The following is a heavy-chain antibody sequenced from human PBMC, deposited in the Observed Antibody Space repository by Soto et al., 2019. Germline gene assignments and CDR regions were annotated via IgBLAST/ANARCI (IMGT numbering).Heavy chain of an antibody. D-gene: IGHD3-16*01. CDR2: IVPEVGIP. CDR1: GGTFSDYA. V-gene: IGHV1-69*17. J-gene: IGHJ6*02. CDR3: ARDRIQLRLGKYSFNGMDV. Sequence: QVQLVQSGAEMRKPGSSLRVSCKASGGTFSDYAFSWVRQAPGQGLEWMGGIVPEVGIPNYAQKFGDRVTFTADTSSSTVYMALSSLRFDVTAVYFCARDRIQLRLGKYSFNGMDVWGQGTTMIVSS.